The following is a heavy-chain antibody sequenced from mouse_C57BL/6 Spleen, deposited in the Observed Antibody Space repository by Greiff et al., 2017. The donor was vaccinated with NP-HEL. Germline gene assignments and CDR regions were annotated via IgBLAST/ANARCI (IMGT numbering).Heavy chain of an antibody. CDR3: ARWRYWDAVDY. V-gene: IGHV1-61*01. CDR1: GYTFTSYW. J-gene: IGHJ2*01. D-gene: IGHD4-1*01. Sequence: QVQLQQPGAELVRPGSSVKLSCKASGYTFTSYWMDWVKQRPGQGLEWIGNIYPSDSETHYNQKFKDKATLTVDKSSSTAYMQLSSLTSEDSAVYYCARWRYWDAVDYWGQGTTLTVSS. CDR2: IYPSDSET.